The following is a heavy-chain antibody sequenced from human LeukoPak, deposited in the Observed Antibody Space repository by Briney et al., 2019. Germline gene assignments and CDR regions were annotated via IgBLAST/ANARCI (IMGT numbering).Heavy chain of an antibody. Sequence: SETLSLTCAVYGGSFSGYYWSWIRQPPGKGLEWIGEINHSGSTNYNPSLKSRVTISVDTSKNQFSLKLSSVTAADMAVYYCAVGIAVAGNWFDPWGQGTLVTVSS. J-gene: IGHJ5*02. D-gene: IGHD6-19*01. CDR3: AVGIAVAGNWFDP. CDR2: INHSGST. V-gene: IGHV4-34*01. CDR1: GGSFSGYY.